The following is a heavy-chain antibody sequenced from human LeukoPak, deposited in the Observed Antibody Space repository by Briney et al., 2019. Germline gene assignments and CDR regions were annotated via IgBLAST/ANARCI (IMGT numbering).Heavy chain of an antibody. V-gene: IGHV3-74*01. Sequence: GGSLRLSCTASGFTFRNYWMHWVRQAPGKGLVWISRINTDESVISYADSVKGRFTISRDNAKNTLYLQMSSLRAEDTALYYCARDLGYCSGGRCYYYYGMDVWGQGTTVTVSS. CDR1: GFTFRNYW. D-gene: IGHD2-15*01. CDR3: ARDLGYCSGGRCYYYYGMDV. CDR2: INTDESVI. J-gene: IGHJ6*02.